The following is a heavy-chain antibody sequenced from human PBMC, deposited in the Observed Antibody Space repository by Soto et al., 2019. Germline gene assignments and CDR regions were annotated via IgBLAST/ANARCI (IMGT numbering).Heavy chain of an antibody. CDR2: ISNDERQK. J-gene: IGHJ3*02. CDR1: GFTFNKYA. Sequence: PGGSLRLSCAASGFTFNKYARHWVRQAPGKGLDWVAVISNDERQKYYADSVKGRFTISRDNAKNSLYLQMNSLRAEDTAVYYCARDEVSPFTGDAFDIWGQGTMVT. CDR3: ARDEVSPFTGDAFDI. D-gene: IGHD3-16*01. V-gene: IGHV3-30-3*01.